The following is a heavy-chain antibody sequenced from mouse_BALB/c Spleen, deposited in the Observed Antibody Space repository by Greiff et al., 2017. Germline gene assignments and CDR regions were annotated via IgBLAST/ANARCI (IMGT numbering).Heavy chain of an antibody. CDR2: ISSGGSYT. D-gene: IGHD2-3*01. V-gene: IGHV5-6-4*01. CDR1: GFTFSSYT. J-gene: IGHJ3*01. Sequence: EVKLMESGGGLVKPGGSLKLSCAASGFTFSSYTMSWVRQTPEKRLEWVATISSGGSYTYYPDSVKGRFTISRDNAKNTLYLQMSSLKSEDTAMYYCTRGDGYSFAYWGQGTLVTVSA. CDR3: TRGDGYSFAY.